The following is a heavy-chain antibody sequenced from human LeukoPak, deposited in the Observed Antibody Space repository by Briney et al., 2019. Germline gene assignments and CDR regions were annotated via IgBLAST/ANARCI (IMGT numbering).Heavy chain of an antibody. J-gene: IGHJ3*02. CDR2: ISYDGSNK. CDR1: GFTFSSYG. D-gene: IGHD3-16*02. CDR3: AKADRRQDAFDI. Sequence: PGGSLRLSCTASGFTFSSYGMHWVRQAPGKGLEWVAVISYDGSNKYYADSMKGRFTISRDNSKNTLYLQMNSLRAEDTAVYYCAKADRRQDAFDIWGQGTMVTVSS. V-gene: IGHV3-30*18.